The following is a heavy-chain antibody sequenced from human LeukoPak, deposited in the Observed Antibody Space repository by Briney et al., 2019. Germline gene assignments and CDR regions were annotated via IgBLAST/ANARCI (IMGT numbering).Heavy chain of an antibody. D-gene: IGHD1-14*01. Sequence: SETLSLTCTVSGASISNGGYYWSWIRQHPGKGLEWIGYIYDSGTTYYNPALQSRVTISVDTSDNHFSLKLRSLTAADTAVYYCARGGDRRGFDYWGQGTQVTVSS. CDR2: IYDSGTT. CDR1: GASISNGGYY. V-gene: IGHV4-31*03. J-gene: IGHJ4*02. CDR3: ARGGDRRGFDY.